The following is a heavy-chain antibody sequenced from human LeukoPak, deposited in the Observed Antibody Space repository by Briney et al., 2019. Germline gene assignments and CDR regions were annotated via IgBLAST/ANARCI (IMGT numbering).Heavy chain of an antibody. CDR3: AAGPVVTARAHDAFDI. CDR2: IVVGSGNT. CDR1: GFTFTSSA. D-gene: IGHD2-21*02. V-gene: IGHV1-58*02. J-gene: IGHJ3*02. Sequence: SVKVSCKASGFTFTSSAMQWVRQAGGQRLEWIGWIVVGSGNTKYAQKFQERVTITRDMSTSTAYMELSSLSSEHTAVYYCAAGPVVTARAHDAFDIWGQGTMVTVSS.